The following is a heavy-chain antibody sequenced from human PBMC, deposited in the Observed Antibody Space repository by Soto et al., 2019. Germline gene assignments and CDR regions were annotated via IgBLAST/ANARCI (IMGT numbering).Heavy chain of an antibody. CDR1: GYTFINYD. V-gene: IGHV1-8*01. CDR2: MNPNRGST. CDR3: ARTSGYYPGCVDY. J-gene: IGHJ4*02. Sequence: ASVKVSCKASGYTFINYDINWVRQASGQGPEWMGWMNPNRGSTGYAQKFQGRVTMTRNTSISTAYMELSSLRSEDTAIYYCARTSGYYPGCVDYWGQGTLVTVSS. D-gene: IGHD3-22*01.